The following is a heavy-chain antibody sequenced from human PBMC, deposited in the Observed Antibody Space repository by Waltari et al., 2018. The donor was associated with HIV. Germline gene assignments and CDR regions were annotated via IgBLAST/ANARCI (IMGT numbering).Heavy chain of an antibody. CDR1: GFTFRSYW. CDR3: ARENTMTYYDALDI. D-gene: IGHD4-17*01. J-gene: IGHJ3*02. V-gene: IGHV3-74*01. CDR2: ISSDGSTT. Sequence: EVQLVESGGGLVQPGGSLRLCCAASGFTFRSYWMHWVRQAPGKGLLWVSCISSDGSTTNYADSVKGRLTISRDNAKNTLYLQMNSLRADDTAVYYCARENTMTYYDALDIWGQGTMVTVSS.